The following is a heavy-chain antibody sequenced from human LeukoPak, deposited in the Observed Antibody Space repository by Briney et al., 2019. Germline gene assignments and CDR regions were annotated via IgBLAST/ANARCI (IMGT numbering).Heavy chain of an antibody. J-gene: IGHJ4*02. CDR1: GYTFTSYD. Sequence: GASVKVSCKASGYTFTSYDINWVRQATGQGLEWMGWMNPNSGNTGYAQKFQGRVTMTRDMSTSTVYMELSSLRSEDTAVYYCATETPEGQLGGFDYWGQGTLVTVSS. V-gene: IGHV1-8*01. CDR2: MNPNSGNT. CDR3: ATETPEGQLGGFDY. D-gene: IGHD6-6*01.